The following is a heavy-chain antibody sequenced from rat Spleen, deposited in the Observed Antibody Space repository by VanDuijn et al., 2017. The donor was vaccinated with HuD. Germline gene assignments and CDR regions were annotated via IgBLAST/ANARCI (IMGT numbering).Heavy chain of an antibody. V-gene: IGHV5-25*01. CDR3: ARGYIDYWYFDF. CDR2: ISTSGGST. CDR1: GFTFSNYD. Sequence: EVQLVESGGGLVQPGRSLKLSCAASGFTFSNYDMAWVRQAPTKGLEWVASISTSGGSTYYRDSVKGRFTVARDNAKSTLYLQMDSLRSEDTATYYCARGYIDYWYFDFWGQGVMVTVSS. J-gene: IGHJ2*01. D-gene: IGHD1-2*01.